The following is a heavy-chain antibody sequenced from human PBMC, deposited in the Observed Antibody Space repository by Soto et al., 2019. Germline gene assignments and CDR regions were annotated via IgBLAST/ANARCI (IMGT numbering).Heavy chain of an antibody. J-gene: IGHJ4*02. Sequence: GGSLRLSCTASGFTFGDYAMSWVRQAPGKGLEWVGFIRSKAYGGTTEYAASVKGRFTISRDDSKSIAYLQMNSLKTEDTAVYYCTAVDTAMAHFDYWGQGTLVTVSS. D-gene: IGHD5-18*01. V-gene: IGHV3-49*04. CDR1: GFTFGDYA. CDR2: IRSKAYGGTT. CDR3: TAVDTAMAHFDY.